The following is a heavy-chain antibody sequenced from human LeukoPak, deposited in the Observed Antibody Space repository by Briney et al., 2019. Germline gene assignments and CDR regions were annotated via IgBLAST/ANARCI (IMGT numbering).Heavy chain of an antibody. D-gene: IGHD3-9*01. CDR1: GFTFSSYA. J-gene: IGHJ4*02. CDR3: AKQGYDILTSFNY. V-gene: IGHV3-23*01. CDR2: ISGSGGST. Sequence: GGSLRLSCAASGFTFSSYAMSWVRQAPGKGLEWVSAISGSGGSTYYADSVKGRFTNSRDNSKNTLYLQMNSLRAEDTAVYYCAKQGYDILTSFNYWGQGTLVTVSS.